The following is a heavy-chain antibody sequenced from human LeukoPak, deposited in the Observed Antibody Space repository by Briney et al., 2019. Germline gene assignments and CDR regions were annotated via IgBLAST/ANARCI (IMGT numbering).Heavy chain of an antibody. V-gene: IGHV4-31*03. CDR2: IYYSGST. CDR1: GGSISSGGYY. Sequence: SETLSLTCTVSGGSISSGGYYWSWIRQHPGKGLECIGYIYYSGSTYYNPSLKSRVTISVDTSKNQFSLKLSSVTAADTTVYYCARDQGGTSGYFDYWGQGTLVTVSS. D-gene: IGHD1-26*01. CDR3: ARDQGGTSGYFDY. J-gene: IGHJ4*02.